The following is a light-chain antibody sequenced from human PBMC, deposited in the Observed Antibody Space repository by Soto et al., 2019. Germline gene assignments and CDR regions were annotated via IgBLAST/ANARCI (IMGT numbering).Light chain of an antibody. Sequence: QSVLTQPPSVSGAPGQRVTISCTGGSSNIGAGYDVHWYQQTPGTAPKLLIFDNTNRRPGVPDRFSGSKSGTSASLAITGLQADDEADYFCSSWDDSLNGPIFGGATKVTVL. CDR3: SSWDDSLNGPI. CDR1: SSNIGAGYD. V-gene: IGLV1-40*01. J-gene: IGLJ2*01. CDR2: DNT.